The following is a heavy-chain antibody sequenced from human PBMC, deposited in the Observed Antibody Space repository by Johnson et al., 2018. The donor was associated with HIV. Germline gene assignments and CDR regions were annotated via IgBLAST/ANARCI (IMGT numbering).Heavy chain of an antibody. CDR2: ISYDGSNK. D-gene: IGHD6-6*01. Sequence: QVQLVESGGGVVQPGGSLRLSCAASGFTVSSNYMSWVRQAPGKGLEWVAVISYDGSNKYYADSVKGRFTISRDNSKNTLYLQMNSLRAEETALYYCAKGGIATRFFDIWGQGTMVTVSS. V-gene: IGHV3-30-3*02. CDR3: AKGGIATRFFDI. CDR1: GFTVSSNY. J-gene: IGHJ3*02.